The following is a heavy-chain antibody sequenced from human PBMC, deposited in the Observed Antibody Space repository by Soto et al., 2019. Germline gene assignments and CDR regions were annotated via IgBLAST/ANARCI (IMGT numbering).Heavy chain of an antibody. CDR3: ARDTGRSLASARFDD. J-gene: IGHJ4*02. V-gene: IGHV1-2*02. CDR1: GYTFTGYY. Sequence: QVQLVQSGAEVKKPGASVKVSCEASGYTFTGYYIHWVRQAPGQGLEWMGWINPDSGVTNNAQKFQGRVTMPGDTSISTAYMELSRLRSDDTAVYYCARDTGRSLASARFDDWGQGTLVTVSS. CDR2: INPDSGVT. D-gene: IGHD2-8*02.